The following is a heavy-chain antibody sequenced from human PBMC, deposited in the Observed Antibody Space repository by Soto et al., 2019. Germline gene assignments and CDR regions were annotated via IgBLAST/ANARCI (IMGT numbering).Heavy chain of an antibody. J-gene: IGHJ5*02. V-gene: IGHV3-23*01. CDR2: ISGSGDRT. CDR1: GFTFSSYA. Sequence: GGSLRLSCAASGFTFSSYAMSWVRQAPGKGLEWVSAISGSGDRTYYADSVKGRFTISRDNSKNTLNLQMNSLRAEDTAVYYCAKDPVIAAADRRDTWFDPWGQGTLVTVSS. D-gene: IGHD6-13*01. CDR3: AKDPVIAAADRRDTWFDP.